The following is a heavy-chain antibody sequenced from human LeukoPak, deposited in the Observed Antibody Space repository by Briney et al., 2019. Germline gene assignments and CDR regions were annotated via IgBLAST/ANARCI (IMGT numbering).Heavy chain of an antibody. D-gene: IGHD6-13*01. CDR3: ATTGYSSRNY. CDR2: ISASGGST. CDR1: GFTFSTYG. Sequence: PGGTLRLSCAASGFTFSTYGMSWVRQAPGKGLEWVSAISASGGSTYYADSVKGRFTISRDNSKNTLYLQMNSLRAEDTAVYYCATTGYSSRNYWGQGTLVAVSS. J-gene: IGHJ4*02. V-gene: IGHV3-23*01.